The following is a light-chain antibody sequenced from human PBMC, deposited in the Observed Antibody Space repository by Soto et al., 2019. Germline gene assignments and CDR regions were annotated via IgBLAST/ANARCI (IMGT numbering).Light chain of an antibody. CDR1: SSDIGGYDV. Sequence: QSALTQPASVSGSPGQTITISCTGTSSDIGGYDVVSWYQQHPGKAPKLLIYEVATRPSGVSNRFSGSKSGSTASLTVSGLQAEDEADYHCCSFAGGTTFWLFGGGTKLTVL. J-gene: IGLJ3*02. CDR2: EVA. V-gene: IGLV2-23*02. CDR3: CSFAGGTTFWL.